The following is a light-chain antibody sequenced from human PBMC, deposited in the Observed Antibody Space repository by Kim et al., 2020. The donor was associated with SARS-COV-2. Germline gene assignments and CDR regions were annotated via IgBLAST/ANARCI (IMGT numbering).Light chain of an antibody. CDR2: PAS. J-gene: IGKJ4*01. Sequence: IQLTQSPSSLSASVGDRVTITCRASQAISSNLAWYQQRPGKAPILLIYPASTLQSGVPSRFSGSGSGTDFTLTISSLQPEDFATYYCQQLNSYPLTFGGGAKVEI. CDR3: QQLNSYPLT. CDR1: QAISSN. V-gene: IGKV1-9*01.